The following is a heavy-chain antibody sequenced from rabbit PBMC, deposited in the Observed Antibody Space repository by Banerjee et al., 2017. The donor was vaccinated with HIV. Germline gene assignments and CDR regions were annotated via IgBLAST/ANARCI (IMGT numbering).Heavy chain of an antibody. V-gene: IGHV1S40*01. CDR3: ARDLAAVTGWNFGL. CDR1: GFTLSSYW. Sequence: QSLEESGGDLVKPGASLTLTCTASGFTLSSYWMYWVRQTPGKGLEWIACINTSSGNTVYASWAKGRFTISKTSSTTVTLQMTSLTAADTATYFCARDLAAVTGWNFGLWGPGTLVTVS. D-gene: IGHD7-1*01. J-gene: IGHJ6*01. CDR2: INTSSGNT.